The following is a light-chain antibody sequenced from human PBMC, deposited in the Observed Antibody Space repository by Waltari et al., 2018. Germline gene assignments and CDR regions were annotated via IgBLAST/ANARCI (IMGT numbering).Light chain of an antibody. V-gene: IGKV4-1*01. Sequence: DIVMTQSPDSLAVSLGERATLHCKSSQSVLFSLNNKNYLAWYQQKPGQPPKLLIYWASTRESGVPDRFSGSESGTDFNLTISSLQAEDVAVYYCQQYCTTPLTFGGGTKVEIK. CDR2: WAS. CDR3: QQYCTTPLT. J-gene: IGKJ4*01. CDR1: QSVLFSLNNKNY.